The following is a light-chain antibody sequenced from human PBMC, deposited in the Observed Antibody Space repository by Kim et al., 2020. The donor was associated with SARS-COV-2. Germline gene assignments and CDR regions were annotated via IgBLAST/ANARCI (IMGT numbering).Light chain of an antibody. Sequence: EIMMTQSAVTLSVSPGERATLSCRASQSVGINLAWYQQRPGRSPRLLIHGASTRVTGVPARFSGSGSGAEFTLTISSLQSEDFAVYYCQQYNKWPRTFGQGTKVDIK. J-gene: IGKJ1*01. CDR3: QQYNKWPRT. CDR1: QSVGIN. V-gene: IGKV3-15*01. CDR2: GAS.